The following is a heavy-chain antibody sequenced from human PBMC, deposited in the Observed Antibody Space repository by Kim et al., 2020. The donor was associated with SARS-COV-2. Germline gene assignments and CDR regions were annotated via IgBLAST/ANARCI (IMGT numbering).Heavy chain of an antibody. Sequence: GGSLRLSCAASGFTFSGYAMSWVRQAPGKGLEWVSTISGSGGDTYNGDAAKGRFTISRDNSKNTLYLQMNSLRAEDTAVYYCAKAVNDFWLAYGMDVWGHGTTVTVSS. CDR2: ISGSGGDT. CDR1: GFTFSGYA. CDR3: AKAVNDFWLAYGMDV. V-gene: IGHV3-23*01. D-gene: IGHD3-3*01. J-gene: IGHJ6*02.